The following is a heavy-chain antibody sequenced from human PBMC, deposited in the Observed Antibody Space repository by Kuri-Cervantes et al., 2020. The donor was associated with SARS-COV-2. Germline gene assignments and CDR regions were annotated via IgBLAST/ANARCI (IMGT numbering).Heavy chain of an antibody. V-gene: IGHV1-69*06. CDR3: AREGSRSSSHTVYY. D-gene: IGHD6-6*01. CDR2: VIPILGTA. J-gene: IGHJ4*02. Sequence: KIHLQGSGGTFSSYAISWERQAPGQGLEWMGGVIPILGTANYAQNFQGRVTITADKSTSKAYMELSSLRSEDTAVYYCAREGSRSSSHTVYYWGQGTLVTVSS. CDR1: GGTFSSYA.